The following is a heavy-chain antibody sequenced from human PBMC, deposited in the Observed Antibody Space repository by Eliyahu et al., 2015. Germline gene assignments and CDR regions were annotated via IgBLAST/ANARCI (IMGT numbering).Heavy chain of an antibody. J-gene: IGHJ5*02. Sequence: EVQLVESGGGLVKPGGSLXLSCAASGFXFSSYSMNWVRQAPGKGLEWVSSISSTSTYIYYADSLKGRFTISRDNAKNSLYLQMNSLRAGDTAVYYCARDSGTGGWFDPWGQGTLVTVSS. CDR1: GFXFSSYS. CDR2: ISSTSTYI. V-gene: IGHV3-21*01. D-gene: IGHD3-10*01. CDR3: ARDSGTGGWFDP.